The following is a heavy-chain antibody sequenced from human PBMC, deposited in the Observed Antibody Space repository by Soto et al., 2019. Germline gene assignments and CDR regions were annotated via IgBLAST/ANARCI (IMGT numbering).Heavy chain of an antibody. CDR3: ARQYYYDSTGYPYFDY. CDR1: GGTFSSYA. Sequence: SVKVSCKASGGTFSSYAISWVRQAPGQGLEWMGGIIPIFGTANYAQKFQGRVTITADESTSTAYMELSSLRSEDTAVYYCARQYYYDSTGYPYFDYWGQRTLVTVSS. CDR2: IIPIFGTA. V-gene: IGHV1-69*13. J-gene: IGHJ4*02. D-gene: IGHD3-22*01.